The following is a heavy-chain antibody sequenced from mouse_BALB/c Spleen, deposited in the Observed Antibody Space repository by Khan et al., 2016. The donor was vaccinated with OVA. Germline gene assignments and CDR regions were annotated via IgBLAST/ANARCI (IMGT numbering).Heavy chain of an antibody. D-gene: IGHD2-10*02. CDR3: TRKYGNNAAIDY. CDR1: GYTFTSYT. CDR2: INPSSGYT. V-gene: IGHV1-4*01. Sequence: QVQLQQPGAELARPGASVKMSCKASGYTFTSYTMHWVKQRPGQGLEWIGYINPSSGYTNYNQKFKDKATLTADRSSSTAYMQLTSLTSEDSAVXYCTRKYGNNAAIDYWGQGTSVTVSS. J-gene: IGHJ4*01.